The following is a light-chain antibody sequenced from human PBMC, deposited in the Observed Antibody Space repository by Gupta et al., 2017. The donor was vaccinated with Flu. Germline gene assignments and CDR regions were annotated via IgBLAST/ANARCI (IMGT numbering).Light chain of an antibody. J-gene: IGLJ2*01. V-gene: IGLV2-14*01. Sequence: QSALTQPASVSGSPGQSITISCTGTTSDVGGYNYVSWYQQHPGKAPNLIIYEVSNRPSGGSNPFSGSKSGNTAALTISGLQAEEEANDYCRSWTSSNTRGGIFGGGTKLIVL. CDR1: TSDVGGYNY. CDR2: EVS. CDR3: RSWTSSNTRGGI.